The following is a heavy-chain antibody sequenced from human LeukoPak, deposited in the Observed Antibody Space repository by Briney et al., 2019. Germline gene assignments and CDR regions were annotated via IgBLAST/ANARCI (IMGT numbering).Heavy chain of an antibody. Sequence: ASVKVSCKASGYTFTRYDINWVRQAPGQGLEWLGWMNPNNGNTGYAQKFQGRVTMTRSTSIDTAYMELNTLTSDDTAVYCARGFYYYGLDVWGQGTTVTVS. V-gene: IGHV1-8*01. CDR2: MNPNNGNT. J-gene: IGHJ6*02. CDR3: ARGFYYYGLDV. CDR1: GYTFTRYD.